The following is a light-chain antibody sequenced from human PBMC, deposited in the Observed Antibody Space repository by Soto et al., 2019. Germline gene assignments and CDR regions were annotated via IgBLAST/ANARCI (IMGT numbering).Light chain of an antibody. Sequence: PMTQTPSTLSASVGDRVTIACRASQSVSPWLAWYQQKPGKAPKLLIYDVSNLQSGVPSRFSGSGSGTEFTLTISSLQPDDFATYYCQQYNTFSHTFGQGTKLEIK. V-gene: IGKV1-5*01. CDR2: DVS. J-gene: IGKJ2*01. CDR3: QQYNTFSHT. CDR1: QSVSPW.